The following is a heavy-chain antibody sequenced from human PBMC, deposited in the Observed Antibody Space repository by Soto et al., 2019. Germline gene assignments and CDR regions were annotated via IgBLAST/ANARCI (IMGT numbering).Heavy chain of an antibody. CDR3: ARDPHCGGDCLGNY. CDR1: GYTFTGYY. D-gene: IGHD2-21*02. CDR2: INANSGGT. Sequence: QVQLVQSGAEVKKPGASVKVSCKASGYTFTGYYMHWVRQAPGQGLEWMGWINANSGGTNYAQKFQGRVTMTRDTSISTAYMELSRLRSDDTAVYYCARDPHCGGDCLGNYWGQGTLVTVSS. V-gene: IGHV1-2*02. J-gene: IGHJ4*02.